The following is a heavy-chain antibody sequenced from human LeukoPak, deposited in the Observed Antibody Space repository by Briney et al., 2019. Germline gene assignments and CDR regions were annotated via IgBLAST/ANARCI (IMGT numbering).Heavy chain of an antibody. CDR2: MNPNSGNT. CDR3: ARKGYDTQAYYYYYGMDV. Sequence: ASVKVSCTASGYAFTIYDVNWVRQATGQGLEWMGWMNPNSGNTGYAQKFQGRVTMTRNTSTSTAYMELSSLRSEDTAVYYCARKGYDTQAYYYYYGMDVWGQGTTVTVSS. V-gene: IGHV1-8*01. D-gene: IGHD6-13*01. J-gene: IGHJ6*02. CDR1: GYAFTIYD.